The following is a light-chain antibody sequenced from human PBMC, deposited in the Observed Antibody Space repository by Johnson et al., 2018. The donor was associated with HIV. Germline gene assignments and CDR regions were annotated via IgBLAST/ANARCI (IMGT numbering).Light chain of an antibody. V-gene: IGLV1-51*01. J-gene: IGLJ1*01. CDR2: DNN. Sequence: QSVLTQPPSVSAAPGQKVTISCSGSSSNIGNNYVSWYQQVPGTAPKLLIYDNNRRPSGIPDRFSGSQSGTSATLVITGLQTGDEADYYCGTWDSRMRTDFSGTGTKVTVL. CDR1: SSNIGNNY. CDR3: GTWDSRMRTDF.